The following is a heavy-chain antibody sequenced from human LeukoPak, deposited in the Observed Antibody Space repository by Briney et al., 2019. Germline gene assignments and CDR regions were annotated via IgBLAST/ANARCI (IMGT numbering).Heavy chain of an antibody. CDR1: GGSISSGDSY. V-gene: IGHV4-31*03. Sequence: SETLSLTCTVSGGSISSGDSYWSWSRQHPEKGLEWIGYFYNSGYYNPSLKGRGTISVDTSKNQFSLELRSVTPADTAVYYCARETGGGYSYGVWGQGTLVTVSS. CDR3: ARETGGGYSYGV. CDR2: FYNSG. D-gene: IGHD5-18*01. J-gene: IGHJ4*02.